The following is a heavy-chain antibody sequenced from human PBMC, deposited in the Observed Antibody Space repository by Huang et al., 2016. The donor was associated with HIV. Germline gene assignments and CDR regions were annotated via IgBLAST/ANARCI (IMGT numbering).Heavy chain of an antibody. CDR2: INAHTRNP. D-gene: IGHD3-10*01. J-gene: IGHJ4*02. CDR3: LIILVRGLIDAVDY. CDR1: GYPFTSHT. V-gene: IGHV7-4-1*02. Sequence: QVQLVQSGSELKKPVASVKVSCKASGYPFTSHTINWVRQAPGQGLEWMGWINAHTRNPTYAPGFTGRIVFSLDTSVSTAYLQISILKAEDTAVYYCLIILVRGLIDAVDYWGQGTLVTVSS.